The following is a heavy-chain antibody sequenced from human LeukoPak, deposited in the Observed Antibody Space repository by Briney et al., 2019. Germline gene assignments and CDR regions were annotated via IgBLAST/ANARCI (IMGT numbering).Heavy chain of an antibody. D-gene: IGHD2-21*01. V-gene: IGHV1-3*01. Sequence: RASVKVPCKASGYAFSLYGVQWVRQAPGQTLEWMGWINAGTGDGKYSQNFQGRLTMTSDTSATTLYMELNSLTFEDTAVYYCARSGADWSCDNWGQGTLVTVSS. J-gene: IGHJ4*02. CDR2: INAGTGDG. CDR3: ARSGADWSCDN. CDR1: GYAFSLYG.